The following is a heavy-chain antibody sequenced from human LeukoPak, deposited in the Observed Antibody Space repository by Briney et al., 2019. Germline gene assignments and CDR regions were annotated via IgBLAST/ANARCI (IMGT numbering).Heavy chain of an antibody. CDR2: IYYGENT. J-gene: IGHJ4*02. Sequence: PSETLSLTCTVSDGSITSYYWSWIRQPPGKELEWIGYIYYGENTNYNPSLKSRVTISVDTSKKQFSLKLTSVTAADTAVYYCARARGRWNQFDYWGQGALVTVSS. CDR3: ARARGRWNQFDY. CDR1: DGSITSYY. D-gene: IGHD1-14*01. V-gene: IGHV4-59*01.